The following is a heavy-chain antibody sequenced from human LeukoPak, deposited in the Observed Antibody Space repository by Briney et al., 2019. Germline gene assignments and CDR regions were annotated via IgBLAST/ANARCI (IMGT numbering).Heavy chain of an antibody. Sequence: SETLSLTCTVSGGSISSSSYYWGWIRQPPGTGLEWIGSIYYSGSTYYNPSLKSRVTISVDTSKNQFSLKLSSVTAADAAVYYCARHDYGDSDWFDPWGQGTLVTVSS. CDR1: GGSISSSSYY. CDR2: IYYSGST. V-gene: IGHV4-39*01. D-gene: IGHD4-17*01. CDR3: ARHDYGDSDWFDP. J-gene: IGHJ5*02.